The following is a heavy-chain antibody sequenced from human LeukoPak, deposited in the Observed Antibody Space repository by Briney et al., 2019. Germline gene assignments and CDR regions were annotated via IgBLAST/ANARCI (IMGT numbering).Heavy chain of an antibody. D-gene: IGHD6-13*01. CDR2: IYYSGST. Sequence: SQTLSLTCTVSGGSISSGDDYWSWIRQPQGKGLEWIGYIYYSGSTYYNPSLKSRVTIPVDTSKNQFSLKLNSVTAADTAVYYCARGDLYSSSWYNWGQGTLVTVSS. V-gene: IGHV4-30-4*08. J-gene: IGHJ4*02. CDR3: ARGDLYSSSWYN. CDR1: GGSISSGDDY.